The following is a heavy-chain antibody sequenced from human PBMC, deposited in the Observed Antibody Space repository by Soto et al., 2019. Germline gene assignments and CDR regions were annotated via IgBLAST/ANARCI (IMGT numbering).Heavy chain of an antibody. Sequence: SETLSLTSTVSAGPISSYSWRWMRQPPGKGMEWIGYMYYGGRTNYKPSLKSRVTISVDTSKMQVSLKLSSVTAADTAVYYCARFRSYGLFYGMDVWGQGITVTVAS. V-gene: IGHV4-59*12. CDR2: MYYGGRT. J-gene: IGHJ6*02. D-gene: IGHD5-18*01. CDR1: AGPISSYS. CDR3: ARFRSYGLFYGMDV.